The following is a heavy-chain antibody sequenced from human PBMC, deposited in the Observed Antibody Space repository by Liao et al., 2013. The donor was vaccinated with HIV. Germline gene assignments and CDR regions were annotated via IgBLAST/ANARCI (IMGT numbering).Heavy chain of an antibody. CDR2: INHSG. CDR1: GGPVSSYY. V-gene: IGHV4-59*02. CDR3: ARGSDIVVVVAATRENNWFDP. D-gene: IGHD2-15*01. J-gene: IGHJ5*02. Sequence: QVQLQESGSGLVKPSETLSLTCTVSGGPVSSYYWNWIRQPPGKGLEWIGEINHSGSTISVDTSKNQFSLKLSSVTAADTAVYYCARGSDIVVVVAATRENNWFDPWGQGTLVTVSS.